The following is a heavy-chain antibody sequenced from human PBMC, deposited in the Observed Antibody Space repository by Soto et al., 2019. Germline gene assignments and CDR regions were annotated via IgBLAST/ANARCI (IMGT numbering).Heavy chain of an antibody. Sequence: QVQLVQSGAEVKKPGASVKVSCKASGYTFTSYGISWVRQAPGQGLEWMGWISAYNGNTNYAQKLQGRVTMTTDTCTSKAYMELRSLRSEDTALYYCATGITMVRGVIIIFDYLGQGTLVTVSS. CDR3: ATGITMVRGVIIIFDY. CDR1: GYTFTSYG. V-gene: IGHV1-18*01. D-gene: IGHD3-10*01. J-gene: IGHJ4*02. CDR2: ISAYNGNT.